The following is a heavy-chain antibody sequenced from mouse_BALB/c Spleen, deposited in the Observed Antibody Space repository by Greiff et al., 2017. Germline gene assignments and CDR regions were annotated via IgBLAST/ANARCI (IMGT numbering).Heavy chain of an antibody. CDR2: IHYSGST. Sequence: EVQLVESGPDLVKPSQSLSLTCTVTGYSITSCYSWHWIRQFPGNILEWMGYIHYSGSTNYNPSLKSRISITRDTSKNQFFLQLNSVTTEDTATYYCALRGGKGMDYWGQGTSVTVSS. J-gene: IGHJ4*01. CDR3: ALRGGKGMDY. V-gene: IGHV3-1*02. D-gene: IGHD2-1*01. CDR1: GYSITSCYS.